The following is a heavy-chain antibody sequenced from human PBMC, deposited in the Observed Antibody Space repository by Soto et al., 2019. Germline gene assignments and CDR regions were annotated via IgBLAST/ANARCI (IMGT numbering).Heavy chain of an antibody. J-gene: IGHJ3*02. V-gene: IGHV3-9*01. D-gene: IGHD2-15*01. CDR1: GFTFDDYA. Sequence: EVQLVESGGGLVQPGRSLRLSCAASGFTFDDYAMHWVRQAPGKGLEWVSGISWNSGSIGYADSVKGRFTISRDNAKNSLYLQMNSLRAEDTALYYCAKDLVGVELPGAFDIWGQGTMVTVSS. CDR3: AKDLVGVELPGAFDI. CDR2: ISWNSGSI.